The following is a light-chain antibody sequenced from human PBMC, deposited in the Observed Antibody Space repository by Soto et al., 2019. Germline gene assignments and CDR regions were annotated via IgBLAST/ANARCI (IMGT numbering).Light chain of an antibody. J-gene: IGKJ1*01. CDR1: QSVSNNY. V-gene: IGKV3-20*01. CDR3: QQYGSSGT. CDR2: GAS. Sequence: EIVLTQAPGTLSSSPGERATLSCRASQSVSNNYLAWYQQKPGQAPRLLIYGASNRATGIPDRFSGSGSGTDFTLTISRLEPEDFAVYYCQQYGSSGTFGQGTKVDI.